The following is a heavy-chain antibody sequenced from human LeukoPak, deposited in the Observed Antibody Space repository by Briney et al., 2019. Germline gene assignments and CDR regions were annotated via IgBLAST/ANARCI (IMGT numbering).Heavy chain of an antibody. D-gene: IGHD1-26*01. CDR3: ATARMGATMNAFDI. J-gene: IGHJ3*02. CDR1: GYXLTELS. Sequence: ASVKVSCKVSGYXLTELSIHWVRQAPGKGLEWMGGFDPEDGETTYAQKFQGRVTMTEDTSTDTAYMELSSLRSEDTAVYYCATARMGATMNAFDIWGQGTMVTVSS. CDR2: FDPEDGET. V-gene: IGHV1-24*01.